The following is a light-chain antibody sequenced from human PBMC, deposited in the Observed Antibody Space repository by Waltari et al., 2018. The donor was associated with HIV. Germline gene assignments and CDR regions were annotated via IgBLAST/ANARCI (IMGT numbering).Light chain of an antibody. CDR1: NIGSQS. CDR2: YDD. CDR3: QVWHGGSDSVI. V-gene: IGLV3-21*04. J-gene: IGLJ2*01. Sequence: YVLTQSPSESVAPGETARITCEGDNIGSQSVHWYQQKPGQAPVLVMFYDDDRASGIPERFSGSNSGNTATQTISRVEAGDEADYFCQVWHGGSDSVIFGGGTKLTVL.